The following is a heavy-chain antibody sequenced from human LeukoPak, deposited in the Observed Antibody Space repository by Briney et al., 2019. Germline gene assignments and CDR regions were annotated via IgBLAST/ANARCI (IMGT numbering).Heavy chain of an antibody. D-gene: IGHD1-14*01. J-gene: IGHJ4*02. CDR3: AKDGAGEPNPGQKGFDY. Sequence: GGSLRLSCAASGFTFSSYAMSWVRQAPGEGLEWVSAISAGGGTTYYGDSVKGRFTISRDKSKTTLYLQMNSLKAEDTARYYCAKDGAGEPNPGQKGFDYWAREPWSPSPQ. CDR2: ISAGGGTT. CDR1: GFTFSSYA. V-gene: IGHV3-23*01.